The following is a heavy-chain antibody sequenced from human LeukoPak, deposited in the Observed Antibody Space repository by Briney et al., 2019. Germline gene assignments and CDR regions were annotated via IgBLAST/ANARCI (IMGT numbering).Heavy chain of an antibody. Sequence: TLSLTCTVSGGSISSGGYYWSWIRQPPGKGLEWIGYIYHSGSTYYNPSLKSRVTISVDRSKNQFSLKLSSVTAADTAVYYCARTLDSSVAEYYFDYWGQGTLVTVSS. J-gene: IGHJ4*02. V-gene: IGHV4-30-2*01. D-gene: IGHD3/OR15-3a*01. CDR3: ARTLDSSVAEYYFDY. CDR1: GGSISSGGYY. CDR2: IYHSGST.